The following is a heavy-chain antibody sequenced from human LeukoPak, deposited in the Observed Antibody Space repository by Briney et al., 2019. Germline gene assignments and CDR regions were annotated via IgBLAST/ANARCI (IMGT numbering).Heavy chain of an antibody. J-gene: IGHJ4*02. D-gene: IGHD3-9*01. CDR1: GYSISSGYY. CDR2: IYISGST. Sequence: SETLSLTCTVSGYSISSGYYWSWIRQPAGKGLEWIGRIYISGSTNYNPSLKSRVTMSVDTSKNQFSLKLSSVTAADTAVYYCARQGDILTGYYIPPFDYWGQGTLVTVSS. CDR3: ARQGDILTGYYIPPFDY. V-gene: IGHV4-4*07.